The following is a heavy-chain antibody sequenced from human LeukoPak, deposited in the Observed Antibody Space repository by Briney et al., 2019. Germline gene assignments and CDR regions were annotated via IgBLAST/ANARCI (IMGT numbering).Heavy chain of an antibody. V-gene: IGHV4-4*02. D-gene: IGHD3-10*01. CDR1: GGSISSSNW. CDR2: IYHSGST. Sequence: SETLSLTCTVSGGSISSSNWWSWVRQPPGKGLEWIGEIYHSGSTNYNPSLKSRVTISVDKSKNQFSLKLSSVTAADTAVYYCARERKGVTTNRFDPWGQGTLVTVSS. J-gene: IGHJ5*02. CDR3: ARERKGVTTNRFDP.